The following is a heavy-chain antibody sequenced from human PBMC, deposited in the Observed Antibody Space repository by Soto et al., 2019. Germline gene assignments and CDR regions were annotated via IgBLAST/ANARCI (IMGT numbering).Heavy chain of an antibody. D-gene: IGHD3-3*01. CDR1: GGTFSSYA. V-gene: IGHV1-69*01. CDR2: LIPIFGTA. Sequence: QVQLVQSGAEVKKPGSSVKVSCKASGGTFSSYAISWVRQAPGQGLEWMGGLIPIFGTANYAQKFQGRVTITADESTSTAYMELSSLRSEDTAVYYCARDSPTVVGVVRSYWYFDLWGRGTLVTVSS. J-gene: IGHJ2*01. CDR3: ARDSPTVVGVVRSYWYFDL.